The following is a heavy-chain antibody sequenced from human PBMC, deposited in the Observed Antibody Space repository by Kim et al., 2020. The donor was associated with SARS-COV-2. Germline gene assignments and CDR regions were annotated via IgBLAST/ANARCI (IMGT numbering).Heavy chain of an antibody. V-gene: IGHV3-23*01. Sequence: YNAESMKGRFTTSRDKSKNTLYLEGNSLRAEDTAVYYCARDRPGGDAFDIWGQGTMVTVSS. J-gene: IGHJ3*02. D-gene: IGHD3-16*01. CDR3: ARDRPGGDAFDI.